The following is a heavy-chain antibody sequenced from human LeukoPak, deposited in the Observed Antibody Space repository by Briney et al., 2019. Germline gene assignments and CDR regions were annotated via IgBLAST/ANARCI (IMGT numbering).Heavy chain of an antibody. CDR3: ARGPITTRSHFDY. CDR2: IIPIFATA. J-gene: IGHJ4*02. Sequence: GASVKVSCKASGGTFSSYASSWVRQAPGQELEWMGGIIPIFATANYAQKFQGRVTITADESTSTAYMELSSLRSEDTAVYYCARGPITTRSHFDYRGQGTLVTVSS. CDR1: GGTFSSYA. D-gene: IGHD3-22*01. V-gene: IGHV1-69*13.